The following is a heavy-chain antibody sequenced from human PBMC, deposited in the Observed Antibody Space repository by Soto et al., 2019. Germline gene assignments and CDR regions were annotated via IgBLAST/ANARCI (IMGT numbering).Heavy chain of an antibody. Sequence: QAQLVESGGGVVQPGRSLRLSCAASGFSFSNYGMHWVRQAPGRGLEWVAVIYYDGSKKFSADSVKGRFTISRDNSRNTLYLQMDSLRAEDTAVYYCVRTYNQLEDGDAFDIWGQGTMVTVSS. CDR2: IYYDGSKK. CDR1: GFSFSNYG. D-gene: IGHD3-10*01. V-gene: IGHV3-30*03. CDR3: VRTYNQLEDGDAFDI. J-gene: IGHJ3*02.